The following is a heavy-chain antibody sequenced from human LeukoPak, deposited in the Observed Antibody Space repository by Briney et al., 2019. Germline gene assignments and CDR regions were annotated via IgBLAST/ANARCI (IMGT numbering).Heavy chain of an antibody. CDR3: ASRYCTSTNCYAFDI. D-gene: IGHD2-2*01. V-gene: IGHV3-21*01. CDR2: ISSDSNYI. J-gene: IGHJ3*02. CDR1: GFTLSSFS. Sequence: PGRSLRLSCAASGFTLSSFSMNWVRQAPGKGLEWVSSISSDSNYIFYADSVQGRFTISRDNAENSLFLQMNSLRAEDTAVYYCASRYCTSTNCYAFDIWGQGTMVTVSS.